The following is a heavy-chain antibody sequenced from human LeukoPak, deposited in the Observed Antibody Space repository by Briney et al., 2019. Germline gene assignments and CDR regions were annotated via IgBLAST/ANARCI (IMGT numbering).Heavy chain of an antibody. Sequence: GGSLRLSCAASGFTFSNAWMSWVRQAPGKGLEWVGRIKSKTDGGTTDYAAPVKGRFTNSRDDSKNTLYLQMNSLKTEDTAVYYCTTRVPYYYYYYYYMDVWGKGTTVTVSS. J-gene: IGHJ6*03. CDR3: TTRVPYYYYYYYYMDV. CDR1: GFTFSNAW. D-gene: IGHD3-10*01. CDR2: IKSKTDGGTT. V-gene: IGHV3-15*01.